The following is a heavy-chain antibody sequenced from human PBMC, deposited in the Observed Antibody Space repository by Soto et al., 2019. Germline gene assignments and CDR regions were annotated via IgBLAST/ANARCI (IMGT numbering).Heavy chain of an antibody. V-gene: IGHV1-18*01. J-gene: IGHJ4*02. CDR1: GYTFTSYG. CDR3: ARVLMVYAIPDQQDVDY. D-gene: IGHD2-8*01. CDR2: ISAYNGNT. Sequence: GASVKVSCKASGYTFTSYGISWVRQAPGQGLEWMGWISAYNGNTNYAQKLQGRVTMTTDTSTSTAYMELRSLRSDDTAVYYCARVLMVYAIPDQQDVDYWGQGTLVTVSS.